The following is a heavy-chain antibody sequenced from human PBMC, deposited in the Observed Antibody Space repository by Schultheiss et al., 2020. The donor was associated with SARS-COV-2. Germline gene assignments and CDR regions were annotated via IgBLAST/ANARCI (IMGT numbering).Heavy chain of an antibody. CDR3: VKTQYNYGFY. D-gene: IGHD5-18*01. J-gene: IGHJ4*02. V-gene: IGHV3-23*01. CDR1: GFTFSTYV. CDR2: ITASGGTS. Sequence: GESLKISCAASGFTFSTYVMSWVRQGPGQGLEWVSSITASGGTSYYTDSVKGRFAISRDNSKNMVSLQMNSLRAEDTAVYYCVKTQYNYGFYWGQGTLVTVSS.